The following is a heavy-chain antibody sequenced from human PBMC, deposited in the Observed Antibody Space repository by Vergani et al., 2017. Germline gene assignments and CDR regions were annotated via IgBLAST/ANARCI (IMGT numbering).Heavy chain of an antibody. CDR2: IYYSGST. Sequence: QLQLQESGPGLVKPSETLSLTCTVSGGSISSSSYYWGGIRQPPGKGLEWIGSIYYSGSTYYNPSLKSRVTISVDTSKNQFSLKLSSVTAAGTAVYYCARDRVVRGVIDYWGQGTLVTVSS. D-gene: IGHD3-10*01. CDR1: GGSISSSSYY. J-gene: IGHJ4*02. V-gene: IGHV4-39*07. CDR3: ARDRVVRGVIDY.